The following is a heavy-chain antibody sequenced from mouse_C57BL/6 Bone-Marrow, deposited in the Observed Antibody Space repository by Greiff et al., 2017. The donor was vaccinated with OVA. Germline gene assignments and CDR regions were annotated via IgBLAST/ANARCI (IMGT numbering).Heavy chain of an antibody. CDR3: ARRLTTVVENYAMDY. V-gene: IGHV5-9*01. J-gene: IGHJ4*01. D-gene: IGHD1-1*01. Sequence: EVKLMESGGGLVKPGGSLKLSCAASGFTFSSYTMSWVRQTPEKRLEWVATISGGGGNTYYPDSVKGRFTISRDNAKNTLYLQMSSLRSEDTALYYWARRLTTVVENYAMDYWGQGTSVTVSS. CDR2: ISGGGGNT. CDR1: GFTFSSYT.